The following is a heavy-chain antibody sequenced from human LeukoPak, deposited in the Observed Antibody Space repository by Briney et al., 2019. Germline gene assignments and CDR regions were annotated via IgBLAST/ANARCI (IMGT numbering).Heavy chain of an antibody. CDR3: AKGASSAWYLHY. J-gene: IGHJ4*02. CDR1: GFTFSSYW. Sequence: PGGSLRLSCAASGFTFSSYWVHWVRQAPGRGLVWVSCINTNGRTTTYADSVKGRFTISRDNAKNMLYLQMNSLRAEDTAVYYCAKGASSAWYLHYWGQGTLVTVSS. D-gene: IGHD6-19*01. CDR2: INTNGRTT. V-gene: IGHV3-74*01.